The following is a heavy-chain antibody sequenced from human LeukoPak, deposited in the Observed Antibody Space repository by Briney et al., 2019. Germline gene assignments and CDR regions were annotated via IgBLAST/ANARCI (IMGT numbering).Heavy chain of an antibody. D-gene: IGHD6-19*01. CDR3: ARTLYSSGWYLEGPDFDY. CDR1: GGSFSGYY. V-gene: IGHV4-34*01. J-gene: IGHJ4*02. Sequence: SETLSLTCAVYGGSFSGYYWSWIRQPPGKGLEWIGSIYYSGSTYYNPSLKSRVTISVDTSNNQFSLQLNSVTPEDTAVYYCARTLYSSGWYLEGPDFDYWGQGTLVTVSS. CDR2: IYYSGST.